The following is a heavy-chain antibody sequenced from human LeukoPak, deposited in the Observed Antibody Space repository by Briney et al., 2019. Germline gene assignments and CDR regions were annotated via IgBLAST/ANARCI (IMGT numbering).Heavy chain of an antibody. V-gene: IGHV4-61*02. CDR1: GGSISSGSYY. CDR2: IYTSGST. J-gene: IGHJ4*02. Sequence: SQTLSLTCTVSGGSISSGSYYWRWIRQPAGKGLEWIGRIYTSGSTNYNPSLKSRVTISVDTSKNQFSLKLSSVTAADTAVYYCASMRVRGVIITGAIDYWGQGTLVTVSS. D-gene: IGHD3-10*01. CDR3: ASMRVRGVIITGAIDY.